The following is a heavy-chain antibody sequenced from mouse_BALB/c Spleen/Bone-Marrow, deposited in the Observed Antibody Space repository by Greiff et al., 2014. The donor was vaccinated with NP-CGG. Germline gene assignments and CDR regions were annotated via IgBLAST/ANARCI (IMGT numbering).Heavy chain of an antibody. Sequence: VQLQQSGAELVRPGASVKLSCKASGYAFTSYWMNRVKQRPEQGLEWIGRIDPYDNETLYNQKFKDKAILTVDKSSSTAHMQFSTLTSEDSAVYYCAREDLYYFDYWGQGTTLTVSS. CDR1: GYAFTSYW. J-gene: IGHJ2*01. V-gene: IGHV1-52*01. CDR2: IDPYDNET. CDR3: AREDLYYFDY.